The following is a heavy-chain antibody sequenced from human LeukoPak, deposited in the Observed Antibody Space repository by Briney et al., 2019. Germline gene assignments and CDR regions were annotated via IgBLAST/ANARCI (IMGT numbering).Heavy chain of an antibody. CDR3: ARVRSSSQYYYYYMDV. D-gene: IGHD6-13*01. CDR1: GYTFTGYY. V-gene: IGHV1-2*02. J-gene: IGHJ6*03. CDR2: INPNSGGT. Sequence: GASVKVSCKASGYTFTGYYMHWVRQAPGQGLEWMGWINPNSGGTNYAQKFQGRVTMTRDTSISTAYMELSRLRSDDTAVYYCARVRSSSQYYYYYMDVWGKGTTVTVSS.